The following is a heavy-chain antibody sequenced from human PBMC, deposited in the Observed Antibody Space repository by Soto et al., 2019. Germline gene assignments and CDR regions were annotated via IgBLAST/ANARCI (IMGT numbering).Heavy chain of an antibody. V-gene: IGHV4-59*01. J-gene: IGHJ6*03. CDR1: GGSISSYY. CDR2: IYYSGST. Sequence: PSETLSLTCTVSGGSISSYYWSWIRQPPGKGLEWIGYIYYSGSTNYNPSLKSRVTISVDTSKNQFSLKLSSVTAADTAVYYCARTVSSSWYSYYYYYMGVWGKGTTVTVSS. CDR3: ARTVSSSWYSYYYYYMGV. D-gene: IGHD6-13*01.